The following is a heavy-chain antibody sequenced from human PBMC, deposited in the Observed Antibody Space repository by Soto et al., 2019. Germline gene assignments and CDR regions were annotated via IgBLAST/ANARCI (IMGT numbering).Heavy chain of an antibody. J-gene: IGHJ3*02. CDR3: ARGMGLGISHSPLRPDDAFDI. V-gene: IGHV1-2*04. Sequence: ASVKVSCKASGYTFTGYYMHWVRQAPGQGLEWMGWINPNSGGTNYAQKFQGWVTMTRDTSISTAYMELSRLRSDDTAVYYCARGMGLGISHSPLRPDDAFDIWGQGTMVTVS. D-gene: IGHD7-27*01. CDR1: GYTFTGYY. CDR2: INPNSGGT.